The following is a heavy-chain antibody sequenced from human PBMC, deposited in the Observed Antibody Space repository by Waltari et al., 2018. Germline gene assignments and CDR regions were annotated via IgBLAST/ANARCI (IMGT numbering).Heavy chain of an antibody. CDR2: INHSGST. CDR3: ARGRLGNFDY. D-gene: IGHD1-26*01. Sequence: QVQLQQWGAGLLKPSETLSLTCAVYGGSFSGYYWSWIRQPPGKGLEWLGEINHSGSTNDNPSLKSRVTISVDTSKNQFSLKLSSVTAADTAVYYCARGRLGNFDYWGQGTLVTVAS. J-gene: IGHJ4*02. CDR1: GGSFSGYY. V-gene: IGHV4-34*01.